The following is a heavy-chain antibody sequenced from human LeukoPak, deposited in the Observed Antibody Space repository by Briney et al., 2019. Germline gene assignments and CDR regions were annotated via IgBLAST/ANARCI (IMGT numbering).Heavy chain of an antibody. CDR2: NSGSGGST. Sequence: GGSLRLSCAASGFTFSSYAMSWVRQAPGKGLEWVSANSGSGGSTYYADSVKGRFTISRDNSKNTLYLQMNSLRAEDTAVYYCAKNIYDILTGYNYWGQGTLVTVSS. CDR1: GFTFSSYA. D-gene: IGHD3-9*01. V-gene: IGHV3-23*01. CDR3: AKNIYDILTGYNY. J-gene: IGHJ4*02.